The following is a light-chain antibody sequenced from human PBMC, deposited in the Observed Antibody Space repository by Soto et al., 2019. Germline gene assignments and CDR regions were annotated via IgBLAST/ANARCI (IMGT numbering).Light chain of an antibody. V-gene: IGKV1-5*01. Sequence: DIPMTQSPSTLSVSVGDRVTITCRASQSISRYLGWYQQKPGKAPNLLIYDISILESGVPSRFSGNGSGTEFTLTISSLQADDFATYYCQQYNSYSSWTFGQGTKVEI. CDR2: DIS. CDR1: QSISRY. CDR3: QQYNSYSSWT. J-gene: IGKJ1*01.